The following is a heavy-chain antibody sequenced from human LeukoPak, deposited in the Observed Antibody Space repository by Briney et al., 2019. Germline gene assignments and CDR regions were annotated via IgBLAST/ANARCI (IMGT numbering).Heavy chain of an antibody. CDR2: ISASGGST. J-gene: IGHJ4*02. V-gene: IGHV3-23*01. CDR1: GFTFISYA. CDR3: AREESCSGGTCLGDH. D-gene: IGHD2-15*01. Sequence: GGSLRLSCAASGFTFISYAMTWVRQAPGEGLEWVSAISASGGSTYYADSVKGRFTISRDNSKNTLSLQMNSLRAGDTAVYYCAREESCSGGTCLGDHWGQGTLVTVSS.